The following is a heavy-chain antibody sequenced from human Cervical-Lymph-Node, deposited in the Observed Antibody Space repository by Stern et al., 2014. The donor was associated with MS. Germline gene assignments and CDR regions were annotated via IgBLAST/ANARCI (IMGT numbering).Heavy chain of an antibody. V-gene: IGHV3-11*01. CDR1: GFTFSDYY. CDR2: ISSRGSTI. Sequence: VHLVESGGGLVKPGGSLRLSCAASGFTFSDYYMSWIRQAPGKGLEWVSYISSRGSTIDYADSVKGRFTISRDNAKNSLYLQMNSLRAEDTAVYYCERDSGRDGYNSLRWGQGTLVTVSS. CDR3: ERDSGRDGYNSLR. J-gene: IGHJ1*01. D-gene: IGHD5-24*01.